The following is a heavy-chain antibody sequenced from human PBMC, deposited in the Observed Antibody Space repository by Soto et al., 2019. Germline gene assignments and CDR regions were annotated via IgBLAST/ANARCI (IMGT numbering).Heavy chain of an antibody. Sequence: QTGGSLRLSCAASGLIFSSFPMHWVRQAPGKGLEWVAVVSKDGSDKHYADSVKGRFTISRDNSENTLHLQMNSLRPEDTGVYFCARSYCGDNCALDYWGQGTPVTVSS. J-gene: IGHJ4*02. D-gene: IGHD2-21*02. V-gene: IGHV3-30-3*01. CDR2: VSKDGSDK. CDR3: ARSYCGDNCALDY. CDR1: GLIFSSFP.